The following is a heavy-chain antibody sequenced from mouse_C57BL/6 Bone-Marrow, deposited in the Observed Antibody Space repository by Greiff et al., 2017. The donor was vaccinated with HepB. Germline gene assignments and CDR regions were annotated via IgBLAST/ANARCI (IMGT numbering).Heavy chain of an antibody. Sequence: EVMLVESGGGLVQPGGSLKLSCAASGFTFSDYGMAWVRQAPRKGPEWVAFISNLAYSIYYADTVTGRFTISRENAKNTLYLEMSSLRSEDTAMYYCARRGYGRYAMDYWGQGTSVTVSS. CDR2: ISNLAYSI. V-gene: IGHV5-15*04. CDR3: ARRGYGRYAMDY. J-gene: IGHJ4*01. D-gene: IGHD1-1*01. CDR1: GFTFSDYG.